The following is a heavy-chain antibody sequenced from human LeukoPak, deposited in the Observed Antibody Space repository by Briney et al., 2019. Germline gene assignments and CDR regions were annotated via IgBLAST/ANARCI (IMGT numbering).Heavy chain of an antibody. D-gene: IGHD2-15*01. CDR3: ARDLTYCSGGSFICYYYYGMDV. CDR2: ISYNGSNK. Sequence: GGSLRLSCAASGFTFSSYTMHWVRQAPGKGLEWVALISYNGSNKYYVDSVKGRFTISRDNSKNTLYLQMNSLRAEDTAVYYCARDLTYCSGGSFICYYYYGMDVWGQGTTVTVSS. V-gene: IGHV3-30-3*01. J-gene: IGHJ6*02. CDR1: GFTFSSYT.